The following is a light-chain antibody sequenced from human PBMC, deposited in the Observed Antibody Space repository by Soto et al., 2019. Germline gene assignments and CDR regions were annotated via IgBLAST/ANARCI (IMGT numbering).Light chain of an antibody. J-gene: IGKJ1*01. CDR1: QSISSW. V-gene: IGKV1-5*03. CDR3: QQYSTYFRT. CDR2: KAS. Sequence: DTQMTQSPSTLSASVGDRVTITCRASQSISSWLAWYQQKPGEAPKLLIYKASTLETGVPSRFSGSGSGTEFTLTISSLQPDDFATYYRQQYSTYFRTFGQGTKVEIK.